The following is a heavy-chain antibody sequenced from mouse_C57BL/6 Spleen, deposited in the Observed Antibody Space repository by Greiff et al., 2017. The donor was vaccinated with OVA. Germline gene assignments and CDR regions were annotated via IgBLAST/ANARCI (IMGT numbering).Heavy chain of an antibody. V-gene: IGHV7-3*01. CDR2: IRNKANGYTT. D-gene: IGHD3-2*02. J-gene: IGHJ2*01. Sequence: EVQGVESGGGLVQPGGSLSLSCAASGFTFTDYYMSWVRQPPGKALEWLGFIRNKANGYTTEYSASVKGRFTISRDNSQSILYLQMNALRAEDSATYYCARYRTWEAQATAYYFDYWGQGTTLTVSS. CDR1: GFTFTDYY. CDR3: ARYRTWEAQATAYYFDY.